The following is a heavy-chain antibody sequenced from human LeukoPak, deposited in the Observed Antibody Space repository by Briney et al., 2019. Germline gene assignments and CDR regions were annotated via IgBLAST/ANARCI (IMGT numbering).Heavy chain of an antibody. CDR3: ARAVEFLTGYYGVSFDY. V-gene: IGHV4-30-4*01. Sequence: PSETLSLTCTVSGGSISSGDYYWSWIRQPPGKGLEWIGYIYYSGSTYYNPSLKSRVTISVDTSKNQFSLKLSSVTAADTAVYYCARAVEFLTGYYGVSFDYWGQGTLVTVSS. D-gene: IGHD3-9*01. CDR2: IYYSGST. J-gene: IGHJ4*02. CDR1: GGSISSGDYY.